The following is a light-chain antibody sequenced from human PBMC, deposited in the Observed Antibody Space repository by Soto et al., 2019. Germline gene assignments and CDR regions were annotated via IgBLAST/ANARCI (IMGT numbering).Light chain of an antibody. CDR2: GAS. Sequence: EIVMTQSPATLSVSPGERDTLSCRASQSVGSNLAWFQQKPGQAPRLLLYGASTRATGIPARFSGSGSGTEFTLTISSLQSEDFVVYYCQQYNNWPPMTFGQGTKV. V-gene: IGKV3-15*01. CDR3: QQYNNWPPMT. CDR1: QSVGSN. J-gene: IGKJ1*01.